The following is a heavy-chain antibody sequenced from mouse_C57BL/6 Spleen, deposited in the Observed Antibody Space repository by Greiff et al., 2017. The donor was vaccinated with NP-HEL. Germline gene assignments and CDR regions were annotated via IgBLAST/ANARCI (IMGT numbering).Heavy chain of an antibody. CDR2: IDPSDSYT. Sequence: QVQLQQPGAELVKPGASVKLSCKASGYTFTSYWMQWVKQRPGQGLEWIGKIDPSDSYTNYNQKFKGKATLTVDTSSSTAYMQLSSLTSEDSAVYYCARRDYGSSYGFAYWGQGTLVTVSA. CDR3: ARRDYGSSYGFAY. V-gene: IGHV1-50*01. CDR1: GYTFTSYW. J-gene: IGHJ3*01. D-gene: IGHD1-1*01.